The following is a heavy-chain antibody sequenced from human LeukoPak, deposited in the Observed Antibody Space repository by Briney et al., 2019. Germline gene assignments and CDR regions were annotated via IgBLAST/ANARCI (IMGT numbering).Heavy chain of an antibody. V-gene: IGHV3-23*01. CDR3: AKMSWNDVTGY. CDR2: LGASGYT. CDR1: GFTFSSYA. Sequence: GGSLRLSCAASGFTFSSYAMSWVRQAPGKGLEWVSALGASGYTYYADSVRGRFIVSRDNSKNTLYLQMNSLRAEDTAVYYCAKMSWNDVTGYWGQGTLVTVAS. J-gene: IGHJ4*02. D-gene: IGHD1-1*01.